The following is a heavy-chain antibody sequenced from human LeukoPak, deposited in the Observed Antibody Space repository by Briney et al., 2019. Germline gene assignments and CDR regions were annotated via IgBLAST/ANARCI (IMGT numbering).Heavy chain of an antibody. CDR3: ARVLKGRAPFDY. J-gene: IGHJ4*02. CDR1: GYSISSGYY. CDR2: IYHSGST. Sequence: SETLSLTCTISGYSISSGYYWGWIRQPPGKGLEWIGSIYHSGSTYYNPSLKSRVTISVDTSKNQFSLKLSSVTAADTAVYYCARVLKGRAPFDYWGQGTLVTVSS. V-gene: IGHV4-38-2*02.